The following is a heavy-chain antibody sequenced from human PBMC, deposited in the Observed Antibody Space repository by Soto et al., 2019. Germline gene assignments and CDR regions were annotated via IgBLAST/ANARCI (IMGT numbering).Heavy chain of an antibody. J-gene: IGHJ6*02. CDR1: GFTFSDYY. CDR2: ISSSSGST. CDR3: ARDRGGYDRLYYYHGMDG. V-gene: IGHV3-11*06. Sequence: QVQLVESGGGLVKPGGSLRLSCAASGFTFSDYYMSWIRQAPGKGLEYISYISSSSGSTNYADSVKGRFTSSRDNAKNSLYLQMSSLRAEDTAVYYCARDRGGYDRLYYYHGMDGWGQGTTVTVSS. D-gene: IGHD5-12*01.